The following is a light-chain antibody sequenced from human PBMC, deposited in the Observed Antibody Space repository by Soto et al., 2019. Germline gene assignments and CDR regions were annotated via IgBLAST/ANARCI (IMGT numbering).Light chain of an antibody. CDR1: KLGDIY. Sequence: SYELTQPPSVSVSPGQTASITCSGGKLGDIYASWYQQKPGQSPVMVIYQDSKRPSGIPERFSGSNSGNTATLTISGTQAMDEADYYCQAWDSSTVVFGGGTKLTVL. J-gene: IGLJ2*01. CDR2: QDS. CDR3: QAWDSSTVV. V-gene: IGLV3-1*01.